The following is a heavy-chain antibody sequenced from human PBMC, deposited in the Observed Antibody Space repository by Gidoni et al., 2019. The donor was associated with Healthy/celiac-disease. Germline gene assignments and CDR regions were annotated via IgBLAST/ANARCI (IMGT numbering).Heavy chain of an antibody. V-gene: IGHV1-2*04. D-gene: IGHD2-2*01. CDR3: ASTYCSSTSCYDYYGMDV. J-gene: IGHJ6*02. CDR1: GYTFTGYY. CDR2: INPNSGGT. Sequence: QVQLVQSGAEVKKPGASVKVSCTASGYTFTGYYMHWVRQAPGQGLEWMGWINPNSGGTNYAQKFQGWVTMTRDTSISTAYMELSRLRSDDTAVYYCASTYCSSTSCYDYYGMDVWGQGTTVTVSS.